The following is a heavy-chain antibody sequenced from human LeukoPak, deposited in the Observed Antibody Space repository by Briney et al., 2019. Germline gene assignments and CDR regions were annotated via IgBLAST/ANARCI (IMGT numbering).Heavy chain of an antibody. CDR2: IYYSGST. J-gene: IGHJ5*02. V-gene: IGHV4-31*02. D-gene: IGHD2-2*01. CDR3: AREGGYCSSTSCFT. CDR1: GFTFSDYY. Sequence: LRLSCAASGFTFSDYYMSWIRQAPGKGLEWIGYIYYSGSTYYNPSLKSRVTISVDTSKNQFSLKLSSVTAADTAVYYCAREGGYCSSTSCFTWGQGTLVTVSS.